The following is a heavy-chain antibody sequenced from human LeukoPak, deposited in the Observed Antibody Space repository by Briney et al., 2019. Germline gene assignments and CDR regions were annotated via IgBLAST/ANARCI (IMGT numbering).Heavy chain of an antibody. CDR2: INPSGGST. Sequence: GASVKVSCKASGYTFTSYYMHWVRQAPGQGLEWMGIINPSGGSTSYAQKFQGRVTMTTDTSTSTAYMELRSLRSDDTAVYYCVRDRSGYVVAPGYFDLWGRGTLVTVSS. CDR3: VRDRSGYVVAPGYFDL. CDR1: GYTFTSYY. D-gene: IGHD3-9*01. V-gene: IGHV1-46*01. J-gene: IGHJ2*01.